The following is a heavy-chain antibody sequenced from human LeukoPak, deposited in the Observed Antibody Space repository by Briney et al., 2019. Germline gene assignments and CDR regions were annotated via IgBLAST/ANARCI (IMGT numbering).Heavy chain of an antibody. V-gene: IGHV3-53*01. Sequence: PGGSLRLSCAASGFTFSSYAMSWVRQAPGKGLEWVSVIYSGGSTYYADSVKGRFTISRDNSKNTLYLLMNSLRAEDTAVYYCARCITMIRGFDYWGQGTLVTVSS. D-gene: IGHD3-10*01. CDR3: ARCITMIRGFDY. J-gene: IGHJ4*02. CDR1: GFTFSSYA. CDR2: IYSGGST.